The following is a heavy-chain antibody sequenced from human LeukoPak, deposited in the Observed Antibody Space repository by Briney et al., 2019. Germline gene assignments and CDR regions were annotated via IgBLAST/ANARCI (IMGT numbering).Heavy chain of an antibody. J-gene: IGHJ4*02. D-gene: IGHD3-10*01. CDR1: GFTFSSYA. V-gene: IGHV3-48*01. CDR3: ARGPPLLPYYFDY. Sequence: PGGSLRLSCAASGFTFSSYAMSWVRQAPGKGLEWVSYISSSSSTIYYADSVKGRFTISRDNAKNSLYLQMNSLRAEDTAVYYCARGPPLLPYYFDYWGQGTLVTVSS. CDR2: ISSSSSTI.